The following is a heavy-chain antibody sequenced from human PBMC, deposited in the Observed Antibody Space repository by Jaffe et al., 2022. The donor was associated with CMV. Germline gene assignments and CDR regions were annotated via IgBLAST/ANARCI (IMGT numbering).Heavy chain of an antibody. CDR3: ARPRYYGSGSALGGMDV. V-gene: IGHV1-69*01. D-gene: IGHD3-10*01. J-gene: IGHJ6*02. CDR1: GGTFSSYA. Sequence: QVQLVQSGAEVKKPGSSVKVSCKASGGTFSSYAISWVRQAPGQGLEWMGGIIPIFGTANYAQKFQGRVTITADESTSTAYMELSSLRSEDTAVYYCARPRYYGSGSALGGMDVWGQGTTVTVSS. CDR2: IIPIFGTA.